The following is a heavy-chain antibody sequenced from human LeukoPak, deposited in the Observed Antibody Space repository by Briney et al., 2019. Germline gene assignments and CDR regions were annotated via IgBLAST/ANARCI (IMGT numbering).Heavy chain of an antibody. Sequence: ASVKVSCKASGYTFTGYYMHWVRQAPGQGLEWMGWINPNSGGTNYAQKFQGRVTMTRDTSISTAYMELSRLRSDDTAVYYCARSGVVVVPAVTPFDYWGQGTLVTVSS. CDR3: ARSGVVVVPAVTPFDY. J-gene: IGHJ4*02. CDR1: GYTFTGYY. D-gene: IGHD2-2*01. CDR2: INPNSGGT. V-gene: IGHV1-2*02.